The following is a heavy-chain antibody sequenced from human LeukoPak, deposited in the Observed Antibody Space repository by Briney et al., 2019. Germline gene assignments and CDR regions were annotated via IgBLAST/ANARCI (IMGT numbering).Heavy chain of an antibody. CDR1: GGSFSGYY. CDR2: INHSGST. V-gene: IGHV4-34*01. CDR3: ARGGKQWLVVNYYFDY. J-gene: IGHJ4*02. D-gene: IGHD6-19*01. Sequence: SETLSLTCAVYGGSFSGYYWSWIRQPPGKGLEWSGEINHSGSTNYNPSLKSRVTISVDTSKNQFSLKLSSVTAADTAVYYCARGGKQWLVVNYYFDYWGQGTLVTVSS.